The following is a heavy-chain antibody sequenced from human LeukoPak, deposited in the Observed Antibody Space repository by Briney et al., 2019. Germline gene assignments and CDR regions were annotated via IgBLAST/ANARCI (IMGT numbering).Heavy chain of an antibody. CDR3: ARDSSIAVAGTGFDY. Sequence: GVSLRLSCAASGFTFSSYSMNWVRQAPGKGLEWVSSISSSSSYIYYADSVKGRFTISRDNAKNSLYLQMNSLRAEDTAVYYCARDSSIAVAGTGFDYWGQGTLVTVSS. V-gene: IGHV3-21*01. J-gene: IGHJ4*02. CDR2: ISSSSSYI. CDR1: GFTFSSYS. D-gene: IGHD6-19*01.